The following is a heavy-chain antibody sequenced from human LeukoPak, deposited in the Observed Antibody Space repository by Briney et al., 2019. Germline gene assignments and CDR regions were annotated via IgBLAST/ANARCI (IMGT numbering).Heavy chain of an antibody. Sequence: SETLSLTCTVSGGSISSYYCSWIRQPPGKGLEWIGYVYYSGSTNYNPSLKSRVTISADTSKNQFSLKLSSVTAADTAVYYCARHSATYRGAFDIWGLGTMVTVSS. CDR2: VYYSGST. D-gene: IGHD1-26*01. CDR3: ARHSATYRGAFDI. CDR1: GGSISSYY. V-gene: IGHV4-59*08. J-gene: IGHJ3*02.